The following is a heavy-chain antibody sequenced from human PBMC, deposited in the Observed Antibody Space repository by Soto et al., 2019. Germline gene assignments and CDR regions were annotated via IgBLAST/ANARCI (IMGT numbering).Heavy chain of an antibody. CDR2: ISYDERKT. D-gene: IGHD6-13*01. Sequence: QVQLVESGGGVVQPGRSLRLSCAASGFTFRNFDMHWVRQAPGKGLEWVALISYDERKTYYADSVRGRFNTSRDNSENTLFPQMHIRRGEDSALYFCATTIALRTPRADAYWGEATLVTVSS. CDR3: ATTIALRTPRADAY. CDR1: GFTFRNFD. V-gene: IGHV3-30*03. J-gene: IGHJ4*02.